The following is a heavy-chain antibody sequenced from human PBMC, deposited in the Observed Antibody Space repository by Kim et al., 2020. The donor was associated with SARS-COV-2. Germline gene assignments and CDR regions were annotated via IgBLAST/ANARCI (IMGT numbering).Heavy chain of an antibody. Sequence: GGSLRLSCAASGFTFSSYEMNWVRQAPGKGLEWVSYISSGGTMIYYADSVKGRFTISRDNAKNSLYLQMNSLRAEDTAVYYCARDKWQYLDWLGDYWGQGTLVTVSS. CDR3: ARDKWQYLDWLGDY. CDR1: GFTFSSYE. CDR2: ISSGGTMI. J-gene: IGHJ4*02. D-gene: IGHD3-9*01. V-gene: IGHV3-48*03.